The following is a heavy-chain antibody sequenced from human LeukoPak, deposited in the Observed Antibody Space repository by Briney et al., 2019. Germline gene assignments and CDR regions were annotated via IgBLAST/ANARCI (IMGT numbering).Heavy chain of an antibody. CDR2: ISVSGGST. V-gene: IGHV3-23*01. D-gene: IGHD6-6*01. J-gene: IGHJ4*02. CDR3: AKAIPMQSSSAPWGN. Sequence: GGSLRLSCAPSAFTFSSYAVSWVRQAPGKGLEWVSAISVSGGSTSYADSVKGPFTISRHNSKNTLYLQMNSLRAEDTAVYYCAKAIPMQSSSAPWGNWGQGTLVTVSS. CDR1: AFTFSSYA.